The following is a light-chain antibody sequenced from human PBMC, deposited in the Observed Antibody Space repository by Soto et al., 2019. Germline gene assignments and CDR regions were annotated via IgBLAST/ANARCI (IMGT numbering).Light chain of an antibody. V-gene: IGLV2-23*02. CDR2: EVS. Sequence: QSVRTEPASVSGYLALSITISCTRTSSDVGSYNLVSWYQQHPGKAPKLMIYEVSKRPSGVSNRFSGSKSGNTASLTISGLQAEDEADYYCCSYAGSSTFYVFGPGTKVTVL. J-gene: IGLJ1*01. CDR1: SSDVGSYNL. CDR3: CSYAGSSTFYV.